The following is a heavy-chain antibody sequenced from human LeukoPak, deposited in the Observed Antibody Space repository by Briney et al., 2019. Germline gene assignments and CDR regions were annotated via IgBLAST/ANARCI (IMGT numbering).Heavy chain of an antibody. D-gene: IGHD4-17*01. J-gene: IGHJ4*02. CDR3: ARPRTRVTTAAGDY. CDR2: ISSSSSTI. Sequence: PGGSLRLSCAASGFTFSSYSMNWVRQAPGKGLEWVSYISSSSSTIYYADSVKGRFTISRDNAKNSLYLQMNSLRAEDTAVYYCARPRTRVTTAAGDYWGQGTLVTVSS. V-gene: IGHV3-48*04. CDR1: GFTFSSYS.